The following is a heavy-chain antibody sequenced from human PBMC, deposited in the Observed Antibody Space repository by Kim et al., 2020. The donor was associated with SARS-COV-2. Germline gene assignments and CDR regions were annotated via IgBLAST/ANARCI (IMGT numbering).Heavy chain of an antibody. D-gene: IGHD2-15*01. CDR2: ISGSGGST. J-gene: IGHJ6*02. CDR3: ATTRGAATYYYYYYGMDV. V-gene: IGHV3-23*01. CDR1: GFTFSSYA. Sequence: GSLRLSCAASGFTFSSYAMSWVRQAPGKGLEWVSAISGSGGSTYYADSVKGRFTISRDNSKNTLYLQMNSLRAEDTAVYYCATTRGAATYYYYYYGMDVWGQGTTVTVSS.